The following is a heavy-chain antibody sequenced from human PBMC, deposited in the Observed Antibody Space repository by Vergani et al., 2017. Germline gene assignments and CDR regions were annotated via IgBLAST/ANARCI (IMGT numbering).Heavy chain of an antibody. CDR2: ISYDGSNK. J-gene: IGHJ3*02. D-gene: IGHD3-9*01. V-gene: IGHV3-30-3*01. CDR1: GFTFSSYA. CDR3: ARDGENGRYFDWLFEVGAFDI. Sequence: QVQLVESGGGVVQPGRSLRLSCAASGFTFSSYAMHWVRQAPGKGLEWVAVISYDGSNKYYADSVKGRFTISRDNSKNTLYLQMNSLRAEDTAVYYCARDGENGRYFDWLFEVGAFDIWGQGTMVIVSS.